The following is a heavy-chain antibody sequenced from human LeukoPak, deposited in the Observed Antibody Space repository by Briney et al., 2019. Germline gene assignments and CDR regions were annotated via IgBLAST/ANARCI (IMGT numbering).Heavy chain of an antibody. J-gene: IGHJ2*01. Sequence: GGSLRLSCAASGFTFGSYGMHWVRQAPGKGLEWVAVIWYDGSNKYYADSVKGRFTISRDNSMNTLFLQMNSLRAEDTAVYYCARQGAIFGVDRYWYFDLWGRGTLVTVSS. D-gene: IGHD3-3*01. V-gene: IGHV3-33*01. CDR1: GFTFGSYG. CDR2: IWYDGSNK. CDR3: ARQGAIFGVDRYWYFDL.